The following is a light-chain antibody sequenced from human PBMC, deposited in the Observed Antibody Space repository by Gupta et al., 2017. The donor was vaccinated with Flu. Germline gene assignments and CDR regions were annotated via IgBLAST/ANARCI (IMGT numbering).Light chain of an antibody. Sequence: PSSWPAPVRDRVTITFRASQSISSRLAWYQQKPGKAPKLLIYQASNFDSGVPSRFSGSGSGTEFTLTISSLQPDAFATYYCQQYNSFSNSFGQGTKLEIK. CDR2: QAS. CDR1: QSISSR. J-gene: IGKJ2*03. V-gene: IGKV1-5*03. CDR3: QQYNSFSNS.